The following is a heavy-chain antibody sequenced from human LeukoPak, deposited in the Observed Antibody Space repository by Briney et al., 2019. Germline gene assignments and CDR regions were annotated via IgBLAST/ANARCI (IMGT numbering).Heavy chain of an antibody. CDR1: GYTFTGYY. Sequence: ASVQVSCKASGYTFTGYYMHWVRQAPGQGLEWMGWINPNSGGTNYAQKFQGRVTMTRDTSISTAYMELSRLRSDDTAVYYCARDSSSGSYYSDYWGQGTLVTVSS. CDR2: INPNSGGT. V-gene: IGHV1-2*02. J-gene: IGHJ4*02. D-gene: IGHD1-26*01. CDR3: ARDSSSGSYYSDY.